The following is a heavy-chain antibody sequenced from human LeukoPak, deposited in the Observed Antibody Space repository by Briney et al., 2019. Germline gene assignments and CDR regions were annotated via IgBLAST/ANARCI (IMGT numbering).Heavy chain of an antibody. D-gene: IGHD1-26*01. V-gene: IGHV4-59*12. J-gene: IGHJ4*02. CDR3: SRESGAFCPFGY. Sequence: SETLSLTCTVSGGSISGYYWSWIRQSPGKGLEWIGYVYYNGSTNYNPSLKSRVTMSLDKSRNQLSLKLTSVTAADTAIYYCSRESGAFCPFGYWGPGTLVIVPP. CDR2: VYYNGST. CDR1: GGSISGYY.